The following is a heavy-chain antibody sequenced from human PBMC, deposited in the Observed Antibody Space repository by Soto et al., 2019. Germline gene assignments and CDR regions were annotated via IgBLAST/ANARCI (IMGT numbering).Heavy chain of an antibody. CDR2: IYHSGST. J-gene: IGHJ4*02. Sequence: SETLSLTCAVSGGSISSGGYSWSWIRQPPGKGLEWIGYIYHSGSTYYNPSLKSRVTISVDRSKNQFSLKLSSVTAADTAVYYCARDGNYVPYIPEYWGQGTLVTVSS. CDR1: GGSISSGGYS. D-gene: IGHD4-4*01. CDR3: ARDGNYVPYIPEY. V-gene: IGHV4-30-2*01.